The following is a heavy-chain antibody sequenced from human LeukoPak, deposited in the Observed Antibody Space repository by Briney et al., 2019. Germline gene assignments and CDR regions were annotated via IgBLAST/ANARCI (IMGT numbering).Heavy chain of an antibody. J-gene: IGHJ4*02. CDR3: AKDPGYCSTTTCYPYYFDY. D-gene: IGHD2-2*03. CDR1: GFTFSSYA. V-gene: IGHV3-23*01. Sequence: GGSLRLSCAASGFTFSSYAMNWVRQAPGKGLEWVSGISRSGGSTYYADSVKGRFTISRDNSKNTLYLQMSSLRAEDTAVYYCAKDPGYCSTTTCYPYYFDYWGRGTLVTVSS. CDR2: ISRSGGST.